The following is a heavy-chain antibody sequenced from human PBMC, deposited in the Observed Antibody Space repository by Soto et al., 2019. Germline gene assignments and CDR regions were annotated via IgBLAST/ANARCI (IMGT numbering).Heavy chain of an antibody. J-gene: IGHJ5*02. D-gene: IGHD6-13*01. CDR2: ISSNSAYI. CDR1: GFAFRSFT. Sequence: GGSLRLSCAASGFAFRSFTMNWVRQAPGKGLEWVSTISSNSAYIYYTDALRGRFTISRDNAKNSLHLQMNSLRAEDTAVYYCTRDASRDSSARGWFDPWGPGTLVTVSS. V-gene: IGHV3-21*01. CDR3: TRDASRDSSARGWFDP.